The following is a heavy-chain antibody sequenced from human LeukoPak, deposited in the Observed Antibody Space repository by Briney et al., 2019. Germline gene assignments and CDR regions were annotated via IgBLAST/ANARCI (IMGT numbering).Heavy chain of an antibody. CDR2: IYYSGST. Sequence: SETLSLTCTVSGGSISSSSYYWGWIRQPPGKGLEWIGSIYYSGSTYYNPSLKSRVTISVDTSKNQFSLKPSSVTAADTAVYYCARGGPRVVIIGSPFDYWGQGTLVTVSS. J-gene: IGHJ4*02. D-gene: IGHD3-3*01. V-gene: IGHV4-39*01. CDR3: ARGGPRVVIIGSPFDY. CDR1: GGSISSSSYY.